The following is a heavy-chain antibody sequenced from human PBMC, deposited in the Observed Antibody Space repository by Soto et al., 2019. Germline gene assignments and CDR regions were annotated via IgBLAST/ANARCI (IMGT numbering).Heavy chain of an antibody. CDR2: IYYSGST. V-gene: IGHV4-39*01. Sequence: SETLSLTCTVAGGSISSSSYYWGWIRQPPGKGLEWIGSIYYSGSTYYNPSLKSRVTISVDTSKNQFSLKLSSVTAADTAVYYCARGGYCSSTSCYSWGQYWFDPWGQGTLVTVSS. CDR3: ARGGYCSSTSCYSWGQYWFDP. CDR1: GGSISSSSYY. J-gene: IGHJ5*02. D-gene: IGHD2-2*01.